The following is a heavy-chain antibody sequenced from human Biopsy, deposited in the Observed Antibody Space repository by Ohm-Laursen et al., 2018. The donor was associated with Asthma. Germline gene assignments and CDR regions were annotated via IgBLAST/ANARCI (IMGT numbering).Heavy chain of an antibody. CDR1: GYTFNSAG. V-gene: IGHV1-18*01. CDR2: ISVYNGNT. J-gene: IGHJ6*02. D-gene: IGHD3-10*01. CDR3: ARAVDYSHYYGIDV. Sequence: SSVSASCKTSGYTFNSAGITWVRQAPGQGLEWMGWISVYNGNTKVAQKLQDRVTMITDTSTSTAYMELRSLRSDATAVYFCARAVDYSHYYGIDVWGQGTTVTVS.